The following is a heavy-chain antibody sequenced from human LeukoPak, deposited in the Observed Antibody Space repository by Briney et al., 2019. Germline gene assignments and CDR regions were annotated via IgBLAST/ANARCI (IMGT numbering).Heavy chain of an antibody. D-gene: IGHD4-23*01. CDR2: INPDSGGT. CDR3: ARDLKLSGDDYGGNSNAFDI. CDR1: GYTFTGYY. J-gene: IGHJ3*02. Sequence: ASVKVSCKASGYTFTGYYMHWVRQAPGQGLEWMGWINPDSGGTNYAQKFQGRVTVTRDTSISTAYMELSRLRSGDTAVYYCARDLKLSGDDYGGNSNAFDIWGQGTMVTVSS. V-gene: IGHV1-2*02.